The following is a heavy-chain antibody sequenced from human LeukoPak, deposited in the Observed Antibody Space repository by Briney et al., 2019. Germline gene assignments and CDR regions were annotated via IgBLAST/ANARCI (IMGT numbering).Heavy chain of an antibody. J-gene: IGHJ4*02. CDR1: GGSISSGDYY. CDR2: IYYSGST. CDR3: PRGKVFGSGASFDY. Sequence: PSETLSLTCTVSGGSISSGDYYWSWIRQPPGKGLEWIGYIYYSGSTYYNPSLKSRVTISVDTSKNQFSLKLSSVTAADTAVYYCPRGKVFGSGASFDYGGQETRVPVPS. V-gene: IGHV4-30-4*01. D-gene: IGHD3-3*01.